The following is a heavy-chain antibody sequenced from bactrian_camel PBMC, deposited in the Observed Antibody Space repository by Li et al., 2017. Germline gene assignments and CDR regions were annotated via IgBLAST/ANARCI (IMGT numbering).Heavy chain of an antibody. Sequence: QVQLVESGGGSVQVGGSLRLSCVASGWTYSSNCMAWFRQAPGKEREAVAAIYTDGYITYYDDSVKGRFTISHDNAKNTLYLQMNNLQPEDTAMYYCAALHSSSPNYCTRWMEYHAWGQGTQVTVS. D-gene: IGHD2*01. J-gene: IGHJ4*01. CDR3: AALHSSSPNYCTRWMEYHA. V-gene: IGHV3S1*01. CDR1: GWTYSSNC. CDR2: IYTDGYIT.